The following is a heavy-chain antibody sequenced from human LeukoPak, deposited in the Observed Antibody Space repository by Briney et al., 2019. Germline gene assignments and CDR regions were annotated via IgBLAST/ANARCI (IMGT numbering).Heavy chain of an antibody. CDR2: INHSGST. Sequence: SETLSLTCAVFGGSFSGYYWTWIRQPPGKGLEWIGEINHSGSTNYNPSLKSRVTISLDASKNQFSLKLSSVTAADTAVYYCARGLYAKRTYYFDTSGYYYGDYFDHWGQGTLVTVSS. CDR1: GGSFSGYY. V-gene: IGHV4-34*01. D-gene: IGHD3-22*01. J-gene: IGHJ4*02. CDR3: ARGLYAKRTYYFDTSGYYYGDYFDH.